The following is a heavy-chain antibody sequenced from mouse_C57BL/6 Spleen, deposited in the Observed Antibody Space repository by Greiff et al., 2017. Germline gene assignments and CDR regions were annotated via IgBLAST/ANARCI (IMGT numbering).Heavy chain of an antibody. D-gene: IGHD1-1*01. CDR3: ARGYYYGSSYGYAMDY. CDR1: GISITTGNYR. CDR2: IYYSGTI. J-gene: IGHJ4*01. V-gene: IGHV3-5*01. Sequence: EVKLVESGPGLVKPSQTVFLTCTVTGISITTGNYRWSWIRQFPGNKLEWIGYIYYSGTITYNPSLTSRTTITRDTPKNQFFLEMNSLTAEDTATYYCARGYYYGSSYGYAMDYWGQGTSVTVSS.